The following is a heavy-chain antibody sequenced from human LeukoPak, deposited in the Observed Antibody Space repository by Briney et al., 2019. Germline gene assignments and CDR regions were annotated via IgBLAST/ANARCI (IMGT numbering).Heavy chain of an antibody. CDR1: GLIVSSNY. J-gene: IGHJ4*02. Sequence: PGGSLRLSCAASGLIVSSNYMSWVRQAPGKGLEWVSVIYTNGNTYYADSVKGRFTISRDSSKSTLYLQMNSLRADDTAVYYCARGSDPRGGYYFQSWGQGTLVTVSS. V-gene: IGHV3-53*01. CDR2: IYTNGNT. D-gene: IGHD3-16*01. CDR3: ARGSDPRGGYYFQS.